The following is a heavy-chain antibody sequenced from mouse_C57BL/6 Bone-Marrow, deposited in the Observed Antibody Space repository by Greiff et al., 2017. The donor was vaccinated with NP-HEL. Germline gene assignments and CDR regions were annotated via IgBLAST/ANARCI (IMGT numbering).Heavy chain of an antibody. CDR3: ARGSTVVD. CDR2: IDPSDSYT. V-gene: IGHV1-50*01. D-gene: IGHD1-1*01. J-gene: IGHJ4*01. Sequence: QVQLKQPGAELVKPGASVKLSCKASGYTFTSYWMQWVKQRPGQGLEWIGEIDPSDSYTNYNQKFKGKATLTVDTSSSTAYMQLSSLTSEDSAVYYCARGSTVVDWGQGTSVTVSS. CDR1: GYTFTSYW.